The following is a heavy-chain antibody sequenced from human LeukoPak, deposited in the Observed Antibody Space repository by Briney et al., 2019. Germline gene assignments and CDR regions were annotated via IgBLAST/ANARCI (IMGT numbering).Heavy chain of an antibody. CDR3: ARDNNQRAFDY. D-gene: IGHD1/OR15-1a*01. V-gene: IGHV3-33*01. CDR1: GFTFSSYG. J-gene: IGHJ4*02. CDR2: IWYDGSNK. Sequence: GRSLRLSCAASGFTFSSYGMHWVRQAPGKGLEWVAVIWYDGSNKYYAASVKGRFTISRDNSKNTPYLQMNSLRAEDTAVYYCARDNNQRAFDYWGQGTLVTVSS.